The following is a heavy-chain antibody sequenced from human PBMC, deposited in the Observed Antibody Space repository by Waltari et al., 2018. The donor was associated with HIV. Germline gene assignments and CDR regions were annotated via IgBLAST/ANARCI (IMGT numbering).Heavy chain of an antibody. J-gene: IGHJ4*02. Sequence: QLQLQESGPALVKPSDTLPLPCTVSTGYITQSYYWGWVRQSPGTGLEWIGTVYSNGVTHCTPSLESRVTMSVDTSKNQFSLTLTSVTAPDTALYFCATLRTVTGTIDDWGQGILVTVSS. CDR1: TGYITQSYY. V-gene: IGHV4-39*01. CDR2: VYSNGVT. D-gene: IGHD4-17*01. CDR3: ATLRTVTGTIDD.